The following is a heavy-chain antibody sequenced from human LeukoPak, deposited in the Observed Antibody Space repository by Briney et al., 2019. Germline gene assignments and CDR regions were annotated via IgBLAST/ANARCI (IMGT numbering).Heavy chain of an antibody. CDR2: ISTYSGNT. J-gene: IGHJ6*03. D-gene: IGHD2-2*01. V-gene: IGHV1-18*01. CDR3: ARGPGGPAAMPFYYYYYMDV. Sequence: ASVKVSCKASGYTFTSYGISWVRQAPGQGLEWMGWISTYSGNTKYAQNLQGRVTMTTDTSTSTAYMELSSLRSEDTAVYYCARGPGGPAAMPFYYYYYMDVWGKGTTVTVSS. CDR1: GYTFTSYG.